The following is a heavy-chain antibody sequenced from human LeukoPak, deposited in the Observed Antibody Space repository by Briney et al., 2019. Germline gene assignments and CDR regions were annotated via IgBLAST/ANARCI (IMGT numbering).Heavy chain of an antibody. Sequence: GGSLRLSCAASGFTFSSYAMSWVRQAPGKGLEWVSAISGSGGSTYYADSVKGRFTISRDNSKNTLYLQMNSLRAEDTAVYYCAKSRGGYYDSSGSPYWRQGTLVTVSS. CDR1: GFTFSSYA. D-gene: IGHD3-22*01. J-gene: IGHJ4*02. CDR3: AKSRGGYYDSSGSPY. V-gene: IGHV3-23*01. CDR2: ISGSGGST.